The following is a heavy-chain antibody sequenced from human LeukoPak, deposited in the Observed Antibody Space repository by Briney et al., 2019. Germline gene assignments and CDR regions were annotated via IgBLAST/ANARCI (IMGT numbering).Heavy chain of an antibody. CDR3: AKDLVAGSALDY. D-gene: IGHD6-19*01. Sequence: GGSLRLSCAASGFTFSSYGMHWVRQAPGKGLKWVAVISYDGSNKYYADSVKGRFTISRDNSKNTLYLQMNSLRAEDTAVYYCAKDLVAGSALDYWGQGTLVTVSS. CDR2: ISYDGSNK. J-gene: IGHJ4*02. CDR1: GFTFSSYG. V-gene: IGHV3-30*18.